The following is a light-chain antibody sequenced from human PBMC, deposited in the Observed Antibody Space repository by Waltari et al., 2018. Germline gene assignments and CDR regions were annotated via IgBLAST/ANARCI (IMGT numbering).Light chain of an antibody. V-gene: IGLV3-1*01. CDR2: QDS. CDR3: QAWDSSTVV. CDR1: KLGDKY. Sequence: SYELTQPPSVSVSPGQTARITCSGDKLGDKYAFWYQQKPGQSPVLVSYQDSKRPSGIRERFSGSNSGNTATLTISGTQAMDEADYYCQAWDSSTVVFGGGTKLTVL. J-gene: IGLJ2*01.